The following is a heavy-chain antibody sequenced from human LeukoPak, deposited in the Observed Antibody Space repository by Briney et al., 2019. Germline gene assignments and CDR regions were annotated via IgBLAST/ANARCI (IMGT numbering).Heavy chain of an antibody. CDR1: GFSFSPNA. CDR3: AKVGTGNHQYGSGDFDS. J-gene: IGHJ4*02. V-gene: IGHV3-21*01. Sequence: PGGSLRLSCITSGFSFSPNAFDWVRQAPGEGLQWVAAIRFGGDYMFYADSVKGRFTISRDNAKKSVYLQMNSLRVEDTAVYYCAKVGTGNHQYGSGDFDSWGQGTLVTVSA. CDR2: IRFGGDYM. D-gene: IGHD3-10*01.